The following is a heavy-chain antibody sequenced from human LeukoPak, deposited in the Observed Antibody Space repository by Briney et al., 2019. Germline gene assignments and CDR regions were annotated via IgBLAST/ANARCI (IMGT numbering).Heavy chain of an antibody. CDR3: ARADSGFGDCSGGSCYGLTYYYYMDV. D-gene: IGHD2-15*01. CDR2: IYTSGST. J-gene: IGHJ6*03. V-gene: IGHV4-4*07. CDR1: GGSISSYY. Sequence: SETLSLTCSVSGGSISSYYWSWIRQPAGKGLEWIGRIYTSGSTNYNPSLKSRVTMSVDTSKNQFSLKLSSVTAADTAVYYCARADSGFGDCSGGSCYGLTYYYYMDVWGKGTTVTISS.